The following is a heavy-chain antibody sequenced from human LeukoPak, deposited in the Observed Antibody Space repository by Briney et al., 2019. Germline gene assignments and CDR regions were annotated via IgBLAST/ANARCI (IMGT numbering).Heavy chain of an antibody. CDR2: SRNTASTHST. CDR1: GFTLTNQY. J-gene: IGHJ3*01. D-gene: IGHD3-16*01. CDR3: ARDGGERGNSASDV. Sequence: GGSLRLSCAASGFTLTNQYMGWVRQAPGRGLEWILRSRNTASTHSTAYPASVQYTFLISRHTTGTLMYLLMYRLKNNDTTAYFCARDGGERGNSASDVWGQGTEVSVSS. V-gene: IGHV3-72*01.